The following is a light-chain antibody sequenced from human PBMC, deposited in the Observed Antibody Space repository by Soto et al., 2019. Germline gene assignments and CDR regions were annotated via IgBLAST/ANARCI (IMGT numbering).Light chain of an antibody. CDR1: SSNIRAGYD. J-gene: IGLJ2*01. CDR2: ANT. Sequence: QSVLTQPPSVSGAPGQRITISCTGSSSNIRAGYDVHWYQQLPGTAPKLLIYANTNRPSGVPGRFSGSKSGASASLAITGLQAEDEADYYCQSYDSSLSASVFGGGTKLNVL. V-gene: IGLV1-40*01. CDR3: QSYDSSLSASV.